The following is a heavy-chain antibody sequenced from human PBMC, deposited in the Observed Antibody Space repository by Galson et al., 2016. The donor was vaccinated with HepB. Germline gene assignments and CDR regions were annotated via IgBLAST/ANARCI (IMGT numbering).Heavy chain of an antibody. CDR1: GFTFTSSA. CDR3: AHRYRGYNWDDGDFDY. V-gene: IGHV1-58*01. Sequence: SVKVSCKASGFTFTSSAVQWVRQARGQRLEWMGWIVVGRGNTNYAQKFQERVTITRDLSTTTVYMELSSLRSDDTATYYCAHRYRGYNWDDGDFDYWGQGTLVVVSS. J-gene: IGHJ4*02. CDR2: IVVGRGNT. D-gene: IGHD1-1*01.